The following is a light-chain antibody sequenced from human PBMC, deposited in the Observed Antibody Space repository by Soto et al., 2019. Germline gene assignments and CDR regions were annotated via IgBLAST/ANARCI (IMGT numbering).Light chain of an antibody. CDR2: DVS. V-gene: IGLV2-11*01. CDR1: SNDVGGYNF. Sequence: QSALTQPRSVSGSPGQSVTISCTGTSNDVGGYNFVSWYQQHPGKVPKLFIYDVSRRPSGVPDRFSGSKSGNTDSLTISGLQAEDEADYYCSSYAGSYTLVFGGGTKLTVL. J-gene: IGLJ2*01. CDR3: SSYAGSYTLV.